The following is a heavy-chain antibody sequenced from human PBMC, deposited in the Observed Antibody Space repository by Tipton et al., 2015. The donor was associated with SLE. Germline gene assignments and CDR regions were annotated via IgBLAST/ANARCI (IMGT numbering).Heavy chain of an antibody. CDR1: GGSISSYY. CDR2: IYYSGST. Sequence: LRLSCTVSGGSISSYYWSWIRQPPGKGLEWIGYIYYSGSTNYNPSLKSRVPISVDTSKNQFSLKLSSVTAADTAVYYCARSGTGDHRVDYWGQGTLVTVSS. D-gene: IGHD7-27*01. J-gene: IGHJ4*02. V-gene: IGHV4-59*01. CDR3: ARSGTGDHRVDY.